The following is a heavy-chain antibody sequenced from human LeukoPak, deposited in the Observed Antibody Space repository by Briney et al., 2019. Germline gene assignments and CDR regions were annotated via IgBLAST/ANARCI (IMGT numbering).Heavy chain of an antibody. CDR1: GFTFSSYA. V-gene: IGHV1-46*01. CDR3: ARGFKDPQFDY. Sequence: PGGSLRLSCAASGFTFSSYAMHWVRQAPGQGLEWMGIINPSGGSTSYAQKFQGRVTMTRDTSTSTVYMELSSLRSEDTAVYYCARGFKDPQFDYWGQGTLITVSS. J-gene: IGHJ4*02. D-gene: IGHD2-15*01. CDR2: INPSGGST.